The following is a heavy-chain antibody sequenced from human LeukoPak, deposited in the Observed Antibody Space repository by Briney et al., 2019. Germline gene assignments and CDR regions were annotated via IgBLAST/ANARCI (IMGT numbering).Heavy chain of an antibody. Sequence: ASETLSLTCAVYGGSFSGYYWSWIRQPPGKGLEWIGEINHSGSTNYNPSLKSRVTISVDTSKNQFSLKLSSVTAADTAVYYCARDPFQKYCSGGSCYSVFGYWRQGTLVTVSS. J-gene: IGHJ4*02. CDR1: GGSFSGYY. V-gene: IGHV4-34*01. D-gene: IGHD2-15*01. CDR2: INHSGST. CDR3: ARDPFQKYCSGGSCYSVFGY.